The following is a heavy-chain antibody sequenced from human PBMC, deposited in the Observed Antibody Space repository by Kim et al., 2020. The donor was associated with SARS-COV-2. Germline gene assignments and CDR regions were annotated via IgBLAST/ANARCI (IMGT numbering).Heavy chain of an antibody. CDR2: ISGSGGST. Sequence: GGSLRLSCAASGFTFSSYAMSWVRQAPGKGLEWVSAISGSGGSTYYADSVKGRFTISRDNSKNTLYLQMYSLRAEDTAVYYCAKDNPPYCSSTSCYKDYWGQGTLVTVSS. CDR3: AKDNPPYCSSTSCYKDY. CDR1: GFTFSSYA. J-gene: IGHJ4*02. D-gene: IGHD2-2*02. V-gene: IGHV3-23*01.